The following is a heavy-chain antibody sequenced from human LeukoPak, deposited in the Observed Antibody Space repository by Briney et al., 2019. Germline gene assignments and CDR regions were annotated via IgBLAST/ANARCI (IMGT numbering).Heavy chain of an antibody. V-gene: IGHV3-48*02. CDR3: ARDQFYAFDI. CDR2: ISRSSSTI. CDR1: GFTFSSYY. J-gene: IGHJ3*02. Sequence: PGGSLTLSCAGSGFTFSSYYMIWVRQAPGKGLEWVSYISRSSSTIYYADSVKGRFTISRDNAKNPLYLQMNSLRDEDTAVYYCARDQFYAFDIWGQGTMVTVSS.